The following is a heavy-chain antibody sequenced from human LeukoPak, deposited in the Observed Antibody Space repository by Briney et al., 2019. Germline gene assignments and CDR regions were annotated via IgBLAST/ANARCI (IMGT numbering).Heavy chain of an antibody. Sequence: GGPLSFSCAASGFTFSSYWLTWVPQAPGKGPEWVANIKRDGNEKNYVDSVKGRFSISRDNAKNSLYLQMDSLRAEDTAVYYCAKEGAYPIITYDSWGQGALVTVSS. V-gene: IGHV3-7*01. CDR3: AKEGAYPIITYDS. CDR2: IKRDGNEK. J-gene: IGHJ5*01. D-gene: IGHD3-10*01. CDR1: GFTFSSYW.